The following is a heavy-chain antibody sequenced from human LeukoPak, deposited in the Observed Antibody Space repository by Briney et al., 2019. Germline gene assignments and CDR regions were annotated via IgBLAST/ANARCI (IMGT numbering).Heavy chain of an antibody. CDR2: ISAYNGNT. V-gene: IGHV1-18*01. CDR3: ARGDYGGPENYFDY. J-gene: IGHJ4*02. D-gene: IGHD4-23*01. Sequence: ASVKVSCKASGYTFTSYGISWVRQAPGQGLEWMGWISAYNGNTNYAQKLQGGVTMTTDTSTSTAKMELRSLRSDDTAVYYCARGDYGGPENYFDYWGQGTLVTVSS. CDR1: GYTFTSYG.